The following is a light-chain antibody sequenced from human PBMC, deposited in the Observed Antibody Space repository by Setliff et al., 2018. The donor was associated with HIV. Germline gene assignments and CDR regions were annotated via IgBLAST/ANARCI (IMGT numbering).Light chain of an antibody. CDR1: SSDVGAYKY. Sequence: QSVLAQPRSVSGSPGQSVTISCTGTSSDVGAYKYVSWYQQLPGKAPKLMIYEVSKRPSGVSNRFSGSKSGNTASLTISGLQAEAEADYYCCSYAGSSTPYVFGTGTKVTVL. J-gene: IGLJ1*01. V-gene: IGLV2-11*01. CDR2: EVS. CDR3: CSYAGSSTPYV.